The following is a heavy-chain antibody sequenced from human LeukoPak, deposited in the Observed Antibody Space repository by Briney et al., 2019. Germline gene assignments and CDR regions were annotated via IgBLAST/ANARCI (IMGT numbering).Heavy chain of an antibody. CDR3: ARGSRSDRQSY. CDR1: GFTFSTYS. J-gene: IGHJ4*02. V-gene: IGHV3-21*01. Sequence: PGGSLRLSCAASGFTFSTYSMNWVRQAPGKGLQWVSSISGDSDYKYYANSLKGRFTISRDNAKNSLYLQMNSLRAEDTAVYYCARGSRSDRQSYWGQGILVTVSS. CDR2: ISGDSDYK.